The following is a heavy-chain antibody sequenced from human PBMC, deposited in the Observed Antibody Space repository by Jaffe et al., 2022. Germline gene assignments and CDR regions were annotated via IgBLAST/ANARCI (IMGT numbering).Heavy chain of an antibody. J-gene: IGHJ4*02. CDR1: GFTFSSYS. V-gene: IGHV3-48*01. CDR2: ISSSSSTI. D-gene: IGHD2-2*01. CDR3: ARRVVPAAMPGRSGYFDY. Sequence: EVQLVESGGGLVQPGGSLRLSCAASGFTFSSYSMNWVRQAPGKGLEWVSYISSSSSTIYYADSVKGRFTISRDNAKNSLYLQMNSLRAEDTAVYYCARRVVPAAMPGRSGYFDYWGQGTLVTVSS.